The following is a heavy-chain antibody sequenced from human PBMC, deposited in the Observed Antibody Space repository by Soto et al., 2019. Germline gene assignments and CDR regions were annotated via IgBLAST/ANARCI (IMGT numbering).Heavy chain of an antibody. CDR1: GYIFTVYY. Sequence: GASVKVSCKASGYIFTVYYMHWLRQAPGQGLEWMGWINPNSGGTNYAQKFQGRVTMTRDTSIRTAYMELNSLRVADTALYFCARTYYYDSTGYYRTFDYWGQGTLVTVSS. J-gene: IGHJ4*02. V-gene: IGHV1-2*02. CDR3: ARTYYYDSTGYYRTFDY. D-gene: IGHD3-22*01. CDR2: INPNSGGT.